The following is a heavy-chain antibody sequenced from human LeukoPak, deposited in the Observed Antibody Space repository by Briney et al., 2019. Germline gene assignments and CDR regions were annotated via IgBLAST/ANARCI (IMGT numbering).Heavy chain of an antibody. V-gene: IGHV3-74*01. CDR3: ASSGWDSGSYSDY. Sequence: PGGSLRLSCAASGFTFSSYWMHWVRQAPGKGLVWVSRINSDGSSTTYADSVKGRFTISRDNAKNTLYLQMNSLRAEDTAVYYCASSGWDSGSYSDYWGQGTLVTVSS. CDR2: INSDGSST. J-gene: IGHJ4*02. D-gene: IGHD3-10*01. CDR1: GFTFSSYW.